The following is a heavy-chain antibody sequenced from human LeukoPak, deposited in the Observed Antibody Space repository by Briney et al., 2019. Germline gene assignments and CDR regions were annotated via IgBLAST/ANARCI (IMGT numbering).Heavy chain of an antibody. Sequence: GDSLRLSCVASGFTFNIYPMTWVRQSPGKGLEWVSTIGTSGDTYYADSVKGRFTISRDDSKNTLYLQMHSLGAEDTAVYYCEKSRIVDRRGYFDYWGQGTLVTVSS. CDR3: EKSRIVDRRGYFDY. V-gene: IGHV3-23*01. J-gene: IGHJ4*02. D-gene: IGHD2-15*01. CDR1: GFTFNIYP. CDR2: IGTSGDT.